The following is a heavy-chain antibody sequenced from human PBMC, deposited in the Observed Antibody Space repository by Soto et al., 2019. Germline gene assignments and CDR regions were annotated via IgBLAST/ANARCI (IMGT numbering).Heavy chain of an antibody. CDR1: GGTFSSYA. J-gene: IGHJ3*02. D-gene: IGHD3-22*01. CDR3: ARSRRGSTYYYDSSGPDAFDI. CDR2: IIPIFGTA. Sequence: SVKVSCRASGGTFSSYAISGVRQAPGQGLEWMGGIIPIFGTANYAQKFQGRVTITADEPTSTAYMELSSLRSEDTAVYYCARSRRGSTYYYDSSGPDAFDIWGQGTMVTVSS. V-gene: IGHV1-69*13.